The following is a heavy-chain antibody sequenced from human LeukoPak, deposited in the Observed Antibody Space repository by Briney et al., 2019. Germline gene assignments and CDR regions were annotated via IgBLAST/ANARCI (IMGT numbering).Heavy chain of an antibody. CDR2: IIPIFGTA. D-gene: IGHD6-13*01. J-gene: IGHJ6*03. Sequence: SVKVSCKASGGTFSSYAISWVRQAPGQGLEWMGGIIPIFGTANYAQKFQGRVTITTDESTSTAYMELSSLRSEDTAVYYCAREDYSSSPYYYYMDVWGKGTTVTVSS. V-gene: IGHV1-69*05. CDR1: GGTFSSYA. CDR3: AREDYSSSPYYYYMDV.